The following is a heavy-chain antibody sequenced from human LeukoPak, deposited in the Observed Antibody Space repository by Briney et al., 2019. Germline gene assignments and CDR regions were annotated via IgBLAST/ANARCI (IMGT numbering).Heavy chain of an antibody. CDR1: GGSISSYY. J-gene: IGHJ4*02. Sequence: SETLSLTCTVSGGSISSYYWSWIRQPAGKGLEWIGRIYTSGSTNYNPSLKSRVTMSVDTSKNQFSLKLSSVTAADTAVYYCARERRIGKTYYYDSSGSSHFDYWGQGTLVTVSS. CDR2: IYTSGST. V-gene: IGHV4-4*07. CDR3: ARERRIGKTYYYDSSGSSHFDY. D-gene: IGHD3-22*01.